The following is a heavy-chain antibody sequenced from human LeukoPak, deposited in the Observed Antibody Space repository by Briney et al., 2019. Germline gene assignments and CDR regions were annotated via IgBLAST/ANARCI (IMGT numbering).Heavy chain of an antibody. Sequence: GGSLRLSCVASGFSFSRYWMSWVRQAPGKGLEWVANIKEGGSEQYYADSLKGRFTISRDNVKNSLYLHINSLRAEDTAVYYCARDSFGTDIDYWGQGTLVTVSS. V-gene: IGHV3-7*01. CDR1: GFSFSRYW. CDR2: IKEGGSEQ. J-gene: IGHJ4*02. D-gene: IGHD1-14*01. CDR3: ARDSFGTDIDY.